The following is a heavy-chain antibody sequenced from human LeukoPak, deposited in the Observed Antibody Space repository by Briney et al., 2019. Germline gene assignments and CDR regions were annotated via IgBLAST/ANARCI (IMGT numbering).Heavy chain of an antibody. CDR1: GYTFTTFA. CDR2: INAGNGNT. J-gene: IGHJ4*02. CDR3: ARDPIGSRWPYYFDY. D-gene: IGHD6-13*01. Sequence: ASVRFYCKASGYTFTTFAMHCLRQAPGQRLEWMGWINAGNGNTKYSQKFQARVTITRDTSASTAYMELSSLRSEDTAVYYCARDPIGSRWPYYFDYWGQGTLVTVSS. V-gene: IGHV1-3*01.